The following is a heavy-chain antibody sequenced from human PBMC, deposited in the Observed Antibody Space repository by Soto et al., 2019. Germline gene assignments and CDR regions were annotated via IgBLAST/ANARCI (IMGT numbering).Heavy chain of an antibody. J-gene: IGHJ4*02. V-gene: IGHV4-34*01. CDR3: ARDAAAAGTPLDY. D-gene: IGHD6-13*01. CDR2: INHSGST. Sequence: SETLSLTCAVYGGSFSGYYWSWIRQPPGKGLEWIGEINHSGSTNYNPSLKSRITINPDTSKNQFSLQLNSVTPEDTAVYYCARDAAAAGTPLDYWGQGTLVTVSS. CDR1: GGSFSGYY.